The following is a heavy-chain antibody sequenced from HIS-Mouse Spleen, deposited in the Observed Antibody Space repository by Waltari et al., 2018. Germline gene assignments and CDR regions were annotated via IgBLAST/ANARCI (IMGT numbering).Heavy chain of an antibody. Sequence: EVQLVESGGGLVQPGGSLRLSCAASGFTVSSKYMSWVRQAPGKGLEWVSGIYSGGSTYYADSVKGRFTISRDNSKNTLYLQLNSLRAEDTAVYYCARSNWYFDYWGQGTLVTVSS. CDR2: IYSGGST. CDR3: ARSNWYFDY. V-gene: IGHV3-66*01. D-gene: IGHD7-27*01. CDR1: GFTVSSKY. J-gene: IGHJ4*02.